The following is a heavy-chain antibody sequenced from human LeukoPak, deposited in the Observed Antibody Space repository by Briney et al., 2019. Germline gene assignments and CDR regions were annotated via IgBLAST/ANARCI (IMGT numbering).Heavy chain of an antibody. CDR1: GGSISSGDYY. D-gene: IGHD6-19*01. Sequence: PSQTLSLTCTVSGGSISSGDYYWSWIRQPPGKGLEWIGYIYYSGSTYYNPSLKSRVTISVDTSKNQFSLKLSSVTAADTAVYYCARANIAVAGTIMVWGQGTLVTVSS. V-gene: IGHV4-30-4*08. CDR2: IYYSGST. J-gene: IGHJ4*02. CDR3: ARANIAVAGTIMV.